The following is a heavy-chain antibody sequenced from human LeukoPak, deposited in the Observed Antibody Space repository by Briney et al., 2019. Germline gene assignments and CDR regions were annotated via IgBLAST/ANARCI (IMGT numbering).Heavy chain of an antibody. CDR2: IKQDGSEK. CDR3: AGSPQLVRFLEWNNPYYYGMDV. V-gene: IGHV3-7*01. J-gene: IGHJ6*02. Sequence: GGSLRLSCAASGLTFSSYWMSWVRKAQGKGLEWVATIKQDGSEKYYVDSVKGRFTISRDNAKNSLYLQMNSLRAEDTAVYYCAGSPQLVRFLEWNNPYYYGMDVWGQGTTVTVSS. D-gene: IGHD3-3*01. CDR1: GLTFSSYW.